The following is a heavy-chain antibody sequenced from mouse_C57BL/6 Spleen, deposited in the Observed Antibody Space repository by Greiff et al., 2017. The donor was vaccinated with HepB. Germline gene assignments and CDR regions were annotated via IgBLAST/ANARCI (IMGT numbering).Heavy chain of an antibody. CDR1: GYTFTSYW. J-gene: IGHJ4*01. CDR3: ARKGYDVRAMDY. CDR2: IDPSDSYT. D-gene: IGHD2-2*01. Sequence: QVQLKQPGAELVMPGASVKLSCKASGYTFTSYWMHWVKQRPGQGLEWIGEIDPSDSYTNYNQKFKGKSTLTVDKSSSTAYMQLSSLTSEDSAVYYCARKGYDVRAMDYWGQGTSVTVSS. V-gene: IGHV1-69*01.